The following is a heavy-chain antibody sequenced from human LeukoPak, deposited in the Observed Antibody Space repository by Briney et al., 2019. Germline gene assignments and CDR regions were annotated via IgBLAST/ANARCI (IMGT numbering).Heavy chain of an antibody. CDR3: AKFPYCSSTSCYLPSQELAW. D-gene: IGHD2-2*01. Sequence: SVKVSCKASGGTLSSYAISWVRQAPGQGLEWMGGIIPIFGTANYAQKFQGRVTITADESTSTAYMELSSLRSEDTAVYYCAKFPYCSSTSCYLPSQELAWWGQGTLVTVSS. CDR1: GGTLSSYA. V-gene: IGHV1-69*13. CDR2: IIPIFGTA. J-gene: IGHJ4*02.